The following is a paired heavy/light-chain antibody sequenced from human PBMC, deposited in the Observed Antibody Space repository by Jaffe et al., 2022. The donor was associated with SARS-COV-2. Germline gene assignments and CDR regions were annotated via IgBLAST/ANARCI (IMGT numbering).Heavy chain of an antibody. V-gene: IGHV4-59*01. Sequence: QVQLQESGPGLVKPSETLSLTCTVSGGSIINYYWSWIRQSPGKGLEWIGYINDIGSTDYNPSLKSRVTMSVDTSKNQFSLKLSSVTAADTAVYYCARGERGGGWYSTYYGMDVWGQGTTVIVSS. CDR3: ARGERGGGWYSTYYGMDV. CDR2: INDIGST. J-gene: IGHJ6*02. D-gene: IGHD2-15*01. CDR1: GGSIINYY.
Light chain of an antibody. V-gene: IGKV1-33*01. Sequence: DIQLTQSPSALSASVGDRVTITCQASEDVSNYLNWYQQKPGKAPELLIYDAAYLKTGVPSRFSTSGSETDFTFTISSLQPEDIATYYCQQYNDLPFTFGPGTKVDLK. J-gene: IGKJ3*01. CDR2: DAA. CDR1: EDVSNY. CDR3: QQYNDLPFT.